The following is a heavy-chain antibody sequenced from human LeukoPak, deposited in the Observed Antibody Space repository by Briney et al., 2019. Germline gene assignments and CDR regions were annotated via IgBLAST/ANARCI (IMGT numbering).Heavy chain of an antibody. Sequence: GGSLRLSCAASGFTFSSYGMHWVRQAPGKGLEWVAFIRYDGSNKYYADSVKGRFTISRDNAKNSLYLQMNSLRAEDTALYYCARRLRYFDWLPDFDYWGQGTLVTVSS. V-gene: IGHV3-30*02. D-gene: IGHD3-9*01. J-gene: IGHJ4*02. CDR2: IRYDGSNK. CDR3: ARRLRYFDWLPDFDY. CDR1: GFTFSSYG.